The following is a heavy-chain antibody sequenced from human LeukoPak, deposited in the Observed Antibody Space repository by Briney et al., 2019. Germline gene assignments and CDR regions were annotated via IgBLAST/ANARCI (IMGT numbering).Heavy chain of an antibody. V-gene: IGHV1-58*01. D-gene: IGHD4-23*01. CDR3: AADQYGGNSLQGVY. J-gene: IGHJ4*02. Sequence: SVKVSCKAPGFTFTSSAVQWVRQARGQRLEWIGWIVVGSGNTNYAQKFQERVTITRDMSTSTAYMELSSLRSEDAAVYYCAADQYGGNSLQGVYWGQGTLVTVSS. CDR2: IVVGSGNT. CDR1: GFTFTSSA.